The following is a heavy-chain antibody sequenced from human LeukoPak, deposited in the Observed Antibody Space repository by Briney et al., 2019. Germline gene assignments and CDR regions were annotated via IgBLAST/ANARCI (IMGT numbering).Heavy chain of an antibody. J-gene: IGHJ6*03. D-gene: IGHD5-18*01. CDR1: GGSISSGGYY. CDR3: ARQTATYYYYMDV. V-gene: IGHV4-31*03. CDR2: IYYSGST. Sequence: SETLSLTCTVSGGSISSGGYYWSWIRQHPGKGLEWIGYIYYSGSTYYNPSPKSRVTISVDTSKNQFSLKLSSVTAADTAVYYCARQTATYYYYMDVWGKGTTVTVSS.